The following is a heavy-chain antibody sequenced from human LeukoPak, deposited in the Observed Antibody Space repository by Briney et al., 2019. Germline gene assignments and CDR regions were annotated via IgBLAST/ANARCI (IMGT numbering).Heavy chain of an antibody. CDR3: ARDRATDYFDY. D-gene: IGHD1-26*01. Sequence: QPGGSLRLSCAASGFTFSGYEMNWVRQAPGNGLEWVSYISSSGNTIYYADSVKGRFTISRDNAKNSLYLQMNSLRAEDTAVYYCARDRATDYFDYWGQGTLVTVSS. J-gene: IGHJ4*02. CDR1: GFTFSGYE. CDR2: ISSSGNTI. V-gene: IGHV3-48*03.